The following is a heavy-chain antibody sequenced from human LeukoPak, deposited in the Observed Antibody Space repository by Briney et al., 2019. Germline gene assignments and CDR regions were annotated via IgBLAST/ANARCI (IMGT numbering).Heavy chain of an antibody. CDR1: GGSISSYY. CDR2: IYTSGST. J-gene: IGHJ4*02. V-gene: IGHV4-4*07. Sequence: SETLSLTCTVSGGSISSYYWSWIRQPAGKGLEWIGRIYTSGSTNYNPSLKSRVTMSVDTSKNQFSLKLSSVTAADTAVYYCARDAPAGYSSSWPLDYWGQGTLVTVSS. D-gene: IGHD6-13*01. CDR3: ARDAPAGYSSSWPLDY.